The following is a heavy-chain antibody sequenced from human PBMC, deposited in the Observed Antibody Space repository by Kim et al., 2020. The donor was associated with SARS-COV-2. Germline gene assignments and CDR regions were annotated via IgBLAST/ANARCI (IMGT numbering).Heavy chain of an antibody. J-gene: IGHJ3*02. CDR1: GYTFTSYA. Sequence: ASVKVSCKASGYTFTSYAMHWVRQAPGQRLEWMGWINAGNGNTKYSQKFQGRVTITRDTSASTAYMELSSLRSEDTAVYYCAREWFGVLLSAFYSWGQGRMHTVSS. D-gene: IGHD3-10*01. V-gene: IGHV1-3*01. CDR3: AREWFGVLLSAFYS. CDR2: INAGNGNT.